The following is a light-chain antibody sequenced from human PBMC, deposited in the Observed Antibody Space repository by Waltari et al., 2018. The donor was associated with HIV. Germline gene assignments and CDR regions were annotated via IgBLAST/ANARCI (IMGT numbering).Light chain of an antibody. CDR3: CSYAGGDTKV. CDR1: XSDVWSYNL. V-gene: IGLV2-23*02. J-gene: IGLJ3*02. CDR2: EVN. Sequence: QSAXTXPASVSGSPGPSITIACTGTXSDVWSYNLVSWYQQHPGKAPKLMIYEVNKRPSGVSNRFSGSKSGNTASLTISGLQAEDEADYYCCSYAGGDTKVFGGGTNLTVL.